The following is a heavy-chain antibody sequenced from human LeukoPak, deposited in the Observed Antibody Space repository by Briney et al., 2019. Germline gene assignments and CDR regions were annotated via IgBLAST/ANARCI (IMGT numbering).Heavy chain of an antibody. D-gene: IGHD3-10*01. CDR3: AKEASTMVRGVIMRRYYFDY. J-gene: IGHJ4*02. CDR2: ISWNSGSI. Sequence: GGPLRLSCAASGFTFDDYAMHWVRQAPGKGLEWVSGISWNSGSIGYADSVKGRFTISRDNAKNSLYLQMNSLRAEDTALYYCAKEASTMVRGVIMRRYYFDYWGQGTLVTVSS. CDR1: GFTFDDYA. V-gene: IGHV3-9*01.